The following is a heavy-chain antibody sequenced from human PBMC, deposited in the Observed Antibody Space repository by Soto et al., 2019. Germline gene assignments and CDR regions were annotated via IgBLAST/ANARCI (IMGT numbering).Heavy chain of an antibody. Sequence: QVQLVQSGAEVKKPGSSVKVSCKASGGTFSSYAISWVRQAPGQGLEWMGGIIPIFGTANYAQKFQGRVTITADESTSTAYMELSSLRSEDTAVYYCARELRFLEWSPQSPVSYYGMDVWGQGTTVTVSS. V-gene: IGHV1-69*01. CDR1: GGTFSSYA. CDR3: ARELRFLEWSPQSPVSYYGMDV. CDR2: IIPIFGTA. J-gene: IGHJ6*01. D-gene: IGHD3-3*01.